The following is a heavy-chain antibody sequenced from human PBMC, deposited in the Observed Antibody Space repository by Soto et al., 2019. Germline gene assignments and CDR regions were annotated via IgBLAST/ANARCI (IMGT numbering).Heavy chain of an antibody. J-gene: IGHJ4*02. Sequence: EVQLVESGGGLVQPGGSLRLSCAASGFTFSSYVINWVRQAPGKGLEWVSYISISSSTRYYADSVRGRFTISRDNAKNPPYLANNNPGGRDTAVLYRARGGGFFDYWGQGTLVTVSS. D-gene: IGHD3-10*01. CDR1: GFTFSSYV. V-gene: IGHV3-48*01. CDR3: ARGGGFFDY. CDR2: ISISSSTR.